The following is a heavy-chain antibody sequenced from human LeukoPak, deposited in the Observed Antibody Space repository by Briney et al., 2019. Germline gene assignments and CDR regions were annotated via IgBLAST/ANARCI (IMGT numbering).Heavy chain of an antibody. CDR1: GYSFTSYW. V-gene: IGHV3-66*01. Sequence: GESLKISCKGSGYSFTSYWIGWVRQMPGKGLEWVSVIYSGGSTCYADSVKGRFTISRDNSKNTLYLQMNSLRAEDTAVYYCARADSSGYYLFDYWGQGTLVTVSS. CDR3: ARADSSGYYLFDY. D-gene: IGHD3-22*01. J-gene: IGHJ4*02. CDR2: IYSGGST.